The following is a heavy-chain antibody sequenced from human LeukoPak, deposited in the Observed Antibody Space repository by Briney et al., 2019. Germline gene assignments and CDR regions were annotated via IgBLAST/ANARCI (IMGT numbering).Heavy chain of an antibody. J-gene: IGHJ6*03. Sequence: SETLSLTCAVYGGSFSGYYWSWIRQPPGKGLEWIGEINHSGSTNYNPSLKSRVTISVDTSKNQFSLKLSSVTAADTAVYYCARGTVYSSSPLHYYYYMDVWGKGATVTVSS. CDR1: GGSFSGYY. CDR3: ARGTVYSSSPLHYYYYMDV. V-gene: IGHV4-34*01. D-gene: IGHD6-6*01. CDR2: INHSGST.